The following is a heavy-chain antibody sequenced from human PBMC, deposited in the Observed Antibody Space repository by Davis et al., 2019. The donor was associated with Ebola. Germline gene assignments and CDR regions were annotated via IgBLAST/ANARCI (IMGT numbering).Heavy chain of an antibody. V-gene: IGHV3-30*02. D-gene: IGHD5-18*01. CDR2: IRSDGSNK. CDR1: GFIFSKYG. J-gene: IGHJ4*02. CDR3: AKDPQVGWIQLWLDYFDY. Sequence: GGSLRLSCAASGFIFSKYGMHWVRQAPGKGLEWVAFIRSDGSNKYFADSVKGRFTISRDNSKNTLYLQMNSLRAEDTAVYYCAKDPQVGWIQLWLDYFDYWGQGTLVTVSS.